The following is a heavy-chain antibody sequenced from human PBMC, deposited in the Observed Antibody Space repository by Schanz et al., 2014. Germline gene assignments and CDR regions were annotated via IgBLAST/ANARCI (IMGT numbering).Heavy chain of an antibody. D-gene: IGHD5-12*01. CDR2: IKQDGSEK. V-gene: IGHV3-7*01. CDR3: ARDGYNAYDLKRGDY. J-gene: IGHJ4*02. Sequence: EVQLVESGGGLVQPGGSLRLSCAASGFTFSSYWMSWVRQAPGKGLEWVANIKQDGSEKYYVDSVQGRFTISRDNAKNPLYLQMNSLRAEDTAVYYCARDGYNAYDLKRGDYWGQGTQVAVSS. CDR1: GFTFSSYW.